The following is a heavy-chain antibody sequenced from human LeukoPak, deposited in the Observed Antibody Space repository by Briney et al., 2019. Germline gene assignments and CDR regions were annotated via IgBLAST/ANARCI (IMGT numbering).Heavy chain of an antibody. CDR1: GFTFSSYW. D-gene: IGHD6-13*01. CDR3: ASEGSSPYTYYYYGMDV. Sequence: GGSLRLSCAASGFTFSSYWMSWIRQAPGKGLEWVSYISSSGSTIYYADSVKGRFTISRDNAKNSLYLQMNSLRAEDTAVYYCASEGSSPYTYYYYGMDVWGQGTTVTVSS. CDR2: ISSSGSTI. J-gene: IGHJ6*02. V-gene: IGHV3-11*01.